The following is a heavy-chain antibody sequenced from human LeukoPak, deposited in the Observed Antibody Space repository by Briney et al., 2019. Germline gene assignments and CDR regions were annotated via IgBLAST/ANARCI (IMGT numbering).Heavy chain of an antibody. CDR3: MSLIFGGAGRGN. D-gene: IGHD3-3*01. V-gene: IGHV4-59*12. CDR1: SGSIDNEH. J-gene: IGHJ4*02. Sequence: SETLSLTCSVSSGSIDNEHWCWVRQPPGKGLEWIGHTVYRGSNKYIPSLKSRVAISVDTSKNQFSLILISVTAADTAVYYCMSLIFGGAGRGNWGQGTLVTVSS. CDR2: TVYRGSN.